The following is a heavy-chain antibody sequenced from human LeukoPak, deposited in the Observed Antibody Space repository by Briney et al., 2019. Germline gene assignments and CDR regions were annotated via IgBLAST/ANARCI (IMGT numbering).Heavy chain of an antibody. D-gene: IGHD5-18*01. CDR3: ASYTAMARGYFDY. CDR1: GFSVSSNY. V-gene: IGHV3-66*01. J-gene: IGHJ4*02. CDR2: IDGSGGST. Sequence: PGGSLRLSCAASGFSVSSNYMSWVRQAPGKGLEWVSAIDGSGGSTYYADSVKGRFTFSRDNSKNSLYLQMNSLRAEDTAVYYCASYTAMARGYFDYWGQGTLVTVSS.